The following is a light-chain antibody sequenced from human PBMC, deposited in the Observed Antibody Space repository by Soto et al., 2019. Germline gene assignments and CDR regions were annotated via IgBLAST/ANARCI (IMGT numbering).Light chain of an antibody. Sequence: QSVLTQSPSASASLGASVKLTCTLSSGHSSYAIAWHQQQPEKGPRYLMKPNSDGSHSKGDGIPDRFSGSSSGAERYLTISSLQSEDEADYYCQTWGTGIGVFGTGTKVTVL. CDR3: QTWGTGIGV. CDR1: SGHSSYA. V-gene: IGLV4-69*01. CDR2: PNSDGSH. J-gene: IGLJ1*01.